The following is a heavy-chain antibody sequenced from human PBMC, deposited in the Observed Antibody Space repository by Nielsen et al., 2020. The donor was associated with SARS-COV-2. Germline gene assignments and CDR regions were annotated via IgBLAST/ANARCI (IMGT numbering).Heavy chain of an antibody. V-gene: IGHV3-23*01. CDR1: GFTFNIYA. J-gene: IGHJ3*01. CDR2: VSFSGGST. D-gene: IGHD3-10*01. Sequence: GESLKISCAASGFTFNIYAMAWVRRIPGRGLQWVTGVSFSGGSTYYTDSVKGRFTISRDTSKNTLYLEMHSLRLEDTAVYYCAKDGVVRGDALDLWGQVTMVTVSS. CDR3: AKDGVVRGDALDL.